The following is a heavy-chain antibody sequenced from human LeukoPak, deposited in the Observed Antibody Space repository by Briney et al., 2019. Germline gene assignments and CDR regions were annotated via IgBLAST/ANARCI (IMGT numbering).Heavy chain of an antibody. CDR1: GGSISSSSYY. CDR2: IYYGGST. CDR3: ASSVIDAFDI. J-gene: IGHJ3*02. D-gene: IGHD2-21*01. Sequence: KPSETLSLSCTVSGGSISSSSYYWCWIRQPPGKGLEWIGSIYYGGSTYYNPSLKSRVTISVDTSKNQFSLKLSSVTAADTAVYYCASSVIDAFDIWGQGTMVTVSS. V-gene: IGHV4-39*01.